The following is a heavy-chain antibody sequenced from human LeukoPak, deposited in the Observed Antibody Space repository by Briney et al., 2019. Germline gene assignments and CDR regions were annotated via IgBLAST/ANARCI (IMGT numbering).Heavy chain of an antibody. Sequence: GGSLRLSCAASGFTFSSYEMNWVRQAPGKGLEWVSYISSSGSTIYYADSVKGRFTISRDNSKNTLYLQMNSLRAEDTAIYYCAKCMTTVTTTIDYWGQGTLVTVSS. CDR3: AKCMTTVTTTIDY. CDR2: ISSSGSTI. CDR1: GFTFSSYE. J-gene: IGHJ4*02. V-gene: IGHV3-48*03. D-gene: IGHD4-17*01.